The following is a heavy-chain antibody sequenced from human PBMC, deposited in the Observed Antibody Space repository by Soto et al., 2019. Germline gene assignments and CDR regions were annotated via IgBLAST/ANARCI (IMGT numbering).Heavy chain of an antibody. Sequence: SETLYLTCAVSGGSISSSNWWSWVRQPPGKGLEWIGEIYHSGSTNYNPSLKSRVTISVDKSKNQFSLKLSSVTAADTAVYYCARVNYDFWSGYYSGTNYYYYGMDVWGQGTTVTVSS. J-gene: IGHJ6*02. V-gene: IGHV4-4*02. CDR1: GGSISSSNW. CDR3: ARVNYDFWSGYYSGTNYYYYGMDV. CDR2: IYHSGST. D-gene: IGHD3-3*01.